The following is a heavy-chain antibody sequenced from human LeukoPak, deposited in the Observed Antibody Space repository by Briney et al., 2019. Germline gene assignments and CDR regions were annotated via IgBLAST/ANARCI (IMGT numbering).Heavy chain of an antibody. CDR3: ARGGEANYYDTSGYYLYYY. V-gene: IGHV1-69*05. CDR1: GGTFSNYA. J-gene: IGHJ4*02. CDR2: IIPIFGTT. Sequence: ASVKVSCNASGGTFSNYAISWVRQAPGQGLEWMGRIIPIFGTTNYAQKFQGRVTITTDESTSTAYMELSSLRSEDTAVYYCARGGEANYYDTSGYYLYYYWGQGTLVTVSS. D-gene: IGHD3-22*01.